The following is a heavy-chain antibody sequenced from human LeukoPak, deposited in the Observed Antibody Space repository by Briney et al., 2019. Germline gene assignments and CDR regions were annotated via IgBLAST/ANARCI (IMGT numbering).Heavy chain of an antibody. J-gene: IGHJ3*02. CDR3: ASPTIYGDYVGGAFDI. V-gene: IGHV4-61*01. CDR1: GGSVSSGMYY. CDR2: IYYSLST. Sequence: PSETLSLTCTGSGGSVSSGMYYWSWIRQPPGKGLGWIGYIYYSLSTNYNPSLKSRVTISVDTSKNQFSLKLSSVTAADHAVYYCASPTIYGDYVGGAFDIWGQGTMVTVSS. D-gene: IGHD4-17*01.